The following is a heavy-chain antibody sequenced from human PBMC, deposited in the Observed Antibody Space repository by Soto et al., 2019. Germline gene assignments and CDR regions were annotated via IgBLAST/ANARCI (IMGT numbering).Heavy chain of an antibody. CDR1: GYTLAELS. CDR2: FDPEDGET. CDR3: ATGAITIFGVVIVMSAFDI. D-gene: IGHD3-3*01. Sequence: ASVKVSCKVSGYTLAELSMHWVRQAPRKGLEWMGGFDPEDGETIYAQKFQGRVTMTEDTSTDTAYMQLISLRSEDTAVYYCATGAITIFGVVIVMSAFDIWGQGTMVTVSS. J-gene: IGHJ3*02. V-gene: IGHV1-24*01.